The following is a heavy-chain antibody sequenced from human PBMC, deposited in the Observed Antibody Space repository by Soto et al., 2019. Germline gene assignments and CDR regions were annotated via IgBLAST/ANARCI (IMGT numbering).Heavy chain of an antibody. CDR1: GGSISSYY. D-gene: IGHD4-17*01. CDR3: ARASYGDYYYYGMDV. Sequence: SETLSLTCTVSGGSISSYYWSWIRQPPGKGLEWIGYIYYSGSTNYNPSLKSRVTISVDTSKNQFSLKLSSVTAADTAVYYCARASYGDYYYYGMDVRGQGTTLTVSS. CDR2: IYYSGST. J-gene: IGHJ6*02. V-gene: IGHV4-59*01.